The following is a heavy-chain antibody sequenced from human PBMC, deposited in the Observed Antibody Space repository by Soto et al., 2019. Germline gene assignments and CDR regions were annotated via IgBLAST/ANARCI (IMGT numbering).Heavy chain of an antibody. D-gene: IGHD3-3*01. CDR2: ISYDGGKK. V-gene: IGHV3-30*18. Sequence: PGGSLRLSCEASGFIFRNYGMHWVRQAPGKGLEWMAVISYDGGKKYYANSVKGRFTVSRDNSKNTLYLQMNSLTPEDTAVYYCAKDSVGHSYGYWSVSYNRPEDYYYMDVWGIGTTVTVSS. CDR1: GFIFRNYG. CDR3: AKDSVGHSYGYWSVSYNRPEDYYYMDV. J-gene: IGHJ6*03.